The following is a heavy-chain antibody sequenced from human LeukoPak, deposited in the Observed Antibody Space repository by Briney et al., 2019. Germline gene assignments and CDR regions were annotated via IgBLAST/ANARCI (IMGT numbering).Heavy chain of an antibody. CDR1: GYTFTSYD. Sequence: ASVKVSCKASGYTFTSYDINWVRQATGQGLEWMGWMNPNSGNTSYAQKFQGRVTMTRNTSISTAYMELSSLRSEDTAVYYCARGPGDYYYYYGMDVWGQGTTVTVSS. CDR3: ARGPGDYYYYYGMDV. D-gene: IGHD7-27*01. J-gene: IGHJ6*02. CDR2: MNPNSGNT. V-gene: IGHV1-8*01.